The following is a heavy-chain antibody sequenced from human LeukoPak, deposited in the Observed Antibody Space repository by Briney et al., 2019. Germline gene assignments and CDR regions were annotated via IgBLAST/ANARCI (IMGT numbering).Heavy chain of an antibody. J-gene: IGHJ4*02. D-gene: IGHD3-22*01. CDR1: GFTFSSYG. CDR3: AKDLYDSSGYYFDY. CDR2: IRYDGSNK. V-gene: IGHV3-30*02. Sequence: PGGSLRLSCAASGFTFSSYGMHWVRQAPGKGLEWVAFIRYDGSNKYYADSVKGRFTISRDNSKNTLYLQMNSLRAEDTAVYYCAKDLYDSSGYYFDYWGQGTLVTVFS.